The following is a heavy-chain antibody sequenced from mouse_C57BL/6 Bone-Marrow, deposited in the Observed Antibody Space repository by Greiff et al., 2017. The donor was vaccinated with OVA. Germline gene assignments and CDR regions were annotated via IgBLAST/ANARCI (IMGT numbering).Heavy chain of an antibody. CDR3: ARKNYGSSSWYFDV. Sequence: VQRVESGPGLVQPSQSLSITCTVSGFSLTSYGVHWVRQSPGKGLEWLGVIWSGGSTDYNAAFISRLSISKDNSKSQVFFKMNSLQADDTAIYYCARKNYGSSSWYFDVWGTGTTVTVSS. V-gene: IGHV2-2*01. D-gene: IGHD1-1*01. J-gene: IGHJ1*03. CDR2: IWSGGST. CDR1: GFSLTSYG.